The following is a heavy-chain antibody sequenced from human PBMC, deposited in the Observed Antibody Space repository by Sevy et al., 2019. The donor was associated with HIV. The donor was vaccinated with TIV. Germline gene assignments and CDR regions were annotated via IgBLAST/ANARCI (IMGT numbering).Heavy chain of an antibody. CDR1: GYTLTELS. CDR3: ATSPDYYDSSRDAFDI. V-gene: IGHV1-24*01. D-gene: IGHD3-22*01. CDR2: FDPEDGET. Sequence: ASVKVSCKVSGYTLTELSIHWVRQAPGKGLEWMGGFDPEDGETIYAQKFQGRVTMTEDTSTGTAYMELSSLRSEDTAVYYCATSPDYYDSSRDAFDIWGQGTMVTVSS. J-gene: IGHJ3*02.